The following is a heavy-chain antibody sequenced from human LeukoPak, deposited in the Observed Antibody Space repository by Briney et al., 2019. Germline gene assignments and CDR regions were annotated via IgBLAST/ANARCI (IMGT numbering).Heavy chain of an antibody. J-gene: IGHJ4*02. D-gene: IGHD2-15*01. V-gene: IGHV1-69*05. CDR1: GGTFSSYA. Sequence: SVKVSCKASGGTFSSYAISWVRQAPGQGLEWMGRIIPIFGTANYAQKFQGRVTITRDESTSTAHMELSSLRSEDTAVYYCARDTLTVVAVTYFDYWGQGTLVTVSS. CDR2: IIPIFGTA. CDR3: ARDTLTVVAVTYFDY.